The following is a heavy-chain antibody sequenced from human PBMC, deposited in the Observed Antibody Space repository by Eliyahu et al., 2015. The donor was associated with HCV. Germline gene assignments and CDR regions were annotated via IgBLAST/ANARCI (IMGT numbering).Heavy chain of an antibody. Sequence: EVQLVESGGGLVQPGRSLXLSCTASGFTFGDYAMGWVRQXPGKGLEWVGFIRSKAYGGTTEYAASVKGRFTISRDDSKSIAYLQMNSLKTEDTAVYYCTRAAVATISFDYWGQGTLVTVSS. J-gene: IGHJ4*02. D-gene: IGHD5-12*01. CDR1: GFTFGDYA. CDR2: IRSKAYGGTT. V-gene: IGHV3-49*04. CDR3: TRAAVATISFDY.